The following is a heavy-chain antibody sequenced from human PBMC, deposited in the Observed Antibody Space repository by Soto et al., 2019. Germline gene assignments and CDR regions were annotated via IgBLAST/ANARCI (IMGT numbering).Heavy chain of an antibody. CDR2: INPSGGST. D-gene: IGHD3-22*01. CDR3: ARGLSTGPGSGYSLDN. CDR1: GYTFTSYY. Sequence: ASVKVSCKASGYTFTSYYMHWVRQAPGQGLEWMGIINPSGGSTSYAQKFQGRVTMTRDTSTSTVYMELSSLRSEDTAVYYCARGLSTGPGSGYSLDNWGPGTLVTVSS. V-gene: IGHV1-46*01. J-gene: IGHJ4*02.